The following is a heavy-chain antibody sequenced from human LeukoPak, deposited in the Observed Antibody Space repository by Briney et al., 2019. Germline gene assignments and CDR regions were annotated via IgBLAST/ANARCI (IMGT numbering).Heavy chain of an antibody. CDR1: GGSISSYY. V-gene: IGHV4-59*12. Sequence: PSETLSLTCTVSGGSISSYYWSWIRQPPGKGLEWIGYIYYSGSTYYNPSLKSRVTISVDTSKNQFSLKLSSVTAADTAVYYCARFRLYYFDYWGQGTLVTVSS. J-gene: IGHJ4*02. CDR2: IYYSGST. CDR3: ARFRLYYFDY.